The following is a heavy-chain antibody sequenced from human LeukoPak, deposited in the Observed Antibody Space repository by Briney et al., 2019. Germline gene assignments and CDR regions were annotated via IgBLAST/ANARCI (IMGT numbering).Heavy chain of an antibody. D-gene: IGHD1-26*01. CDR2: IHPADSDT. Sequence: GESLKISCKGSGYTFTTNWIGWVRQMPGKGLEWMAIIHPADSDTRYSPSFQGQVSIPVDKSISTAYLQWRSLKASDTAMYYCTMGWRGTYYDPASYWSQGTLIIVSS. V-gene: IGHV5-51*01. CDR1: GYTFTTNW. CDR3: TMGWRGTYYDPASY. J-gene: IGHJ4*02.